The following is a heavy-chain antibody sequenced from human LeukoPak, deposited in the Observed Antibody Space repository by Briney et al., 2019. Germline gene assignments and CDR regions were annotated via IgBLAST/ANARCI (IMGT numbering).Heavy chain of an antibody. D-gene: IGHD3-10*01. V-gene: IGHV4-34*01. Sequence: SETLSLTCAVYGGSFSGYYWSWIRQPPGKGLEWIGEINHVGNTNYDPSLRGRVTLSVDTSKNQFSLKLTSVTAADTAVYFCARLGSVGYYNYQYMDIWGNGTTVTVSS. J-gene: IGHJ6*03. CDR1: GGSFSGYY. CDR3: ARLGSVGYYNYQYMDI. CDR2: INHVGNT.